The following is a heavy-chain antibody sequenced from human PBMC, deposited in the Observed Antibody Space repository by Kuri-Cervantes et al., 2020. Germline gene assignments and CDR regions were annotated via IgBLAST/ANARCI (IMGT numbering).Heavy chain of an antibody. CDR3: ARGSVYYYMDV. Sequence: SETLSLTCAVYGGSFSSYYWSWIRQPPGKGLEWIGEINHSGSTNYNPSLKIRVTISEGTSKNQFSLKLSSVTAADTAVYYCARGSVYYYMDVWGKGTTVTVSS. CDR2: INHSGST. V-gene: IGHV4-34*01. J-gene: IGHJ6*03. CDR1: GGSFSSYY.